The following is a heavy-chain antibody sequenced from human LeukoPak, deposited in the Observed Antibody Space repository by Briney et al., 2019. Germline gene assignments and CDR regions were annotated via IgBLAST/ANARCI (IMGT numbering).Heavy chain of an antibody. J-gene: IGHJ2*01. CDR3: ARGAYNYGPIYWHFDL. CDR2: VAGSDTRT. Sequence: GGSLRLSCAASGFTFSRFSMNWVRQAPGKGPEWVSAVAGSDTRTYYADSVKGRFTISRDHSKNTLDLQMYSLRAEDSAVYYCARGAYNYGPIYWHFDLWGRGTLVTVSS. V-gene: IGHV3-23*01. D-gene: IGHD5-18*01. CDR1: GFTFSRFS.